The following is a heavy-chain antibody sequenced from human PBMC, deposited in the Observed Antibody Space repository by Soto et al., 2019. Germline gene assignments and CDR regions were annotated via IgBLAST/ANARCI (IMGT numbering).Heavy chain of an antibody. V-gene: IGHV4-59*01. CDR2: IYYSGST. J-gene: IGHJ3*02. CDR1: GGSISSYY. Sequence: QVQLQESGPGLVKPSETLSLTCTVSGGSISSYYWSWIRQPPGKGLEWIGYIYYSGSTNYNPSLKSRVTISVETSKNQFSLKLSSVTAADTAVYYCARRYGYAFDIWGQGTVVTVSS. D-gene: IGHD4-17*01. CDR3: ARRYGYAFDI.